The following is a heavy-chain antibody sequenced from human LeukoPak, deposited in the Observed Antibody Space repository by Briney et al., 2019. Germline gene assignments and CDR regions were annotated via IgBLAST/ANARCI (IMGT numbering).Heavy chain of an antibody. D-gene: IGHD6-13*01. Sequence: GGSLRLSCAASGFTFSSYWMSWVRQAPGKGLEWVANIKQEGSERYYVDSVMGRFTISRDNAKNSLYLQMNSLRAEDTALYYCAKDIAAAGRHYYYYYGMDVWGQGTTVTVSS. CDR2: IKQEGSER. CDR3: AKDIAAAGRHYYYYYGMDV. J-gene: IGHJ6*02. CDR1: GFTFSSYW. V-gene: IGHV3-7*03.